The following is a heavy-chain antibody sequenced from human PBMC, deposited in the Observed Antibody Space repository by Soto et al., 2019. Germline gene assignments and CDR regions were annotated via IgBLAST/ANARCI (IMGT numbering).Heavy chain of an antibody. CDR2: IKSNTVGGTT. J-gene: IGHJ4*02. CDR1: GLTFSNAW. D-gene: IGHD6-19*01. V-gene: IGHV3-15*01. CDR3: TTDGPAIAVAGSDFDS. Sequence: EVQLVESGGGLVKPGGSLRLSCAASGLTFSNAWMNWVRQAPGKGLEWVGRIKSNTVGGTTDYAAPVKGRFTISRDDSKNTLYLQMNSLNSEDTAVYYCTTDGPAIAVAGSDFDSWGQRTLVTVSS.